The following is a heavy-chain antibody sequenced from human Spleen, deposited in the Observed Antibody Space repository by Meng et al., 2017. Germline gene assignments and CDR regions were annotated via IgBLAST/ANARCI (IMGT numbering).Heavy chain of an antibody. CDR1: GGIFSNSV. CDR2: INGVVGRT. V-gene: IGHV1-69*05. J-gene: IGHJ4*02. Sequence: SVKVSCKAPGGIFSNSVVGWVRQAPGQGLEWMGGINGVVGRTNYAQKFQGRVTITTDESTSTVYMELTRLTSEDTAVYFCARKAGNCISTPCYSLDYWGQGTLVTVSS. D-gene: IGHD2-2*01. CDR3: ARKAGNCISTPCYSLDY.